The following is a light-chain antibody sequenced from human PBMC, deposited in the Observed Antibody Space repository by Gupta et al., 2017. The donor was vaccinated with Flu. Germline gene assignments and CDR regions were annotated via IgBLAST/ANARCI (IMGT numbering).Light chain of an antibody. CDR2: AAS. V-gene: IGKV1-12*02. J-gene: IGKJ1*01. CDR1: QAMSRW. Sequence: TITGLASQAMSRWLTLYQQKPGKAHTVLVYAASSLQSVVPSRFSGSGSGTYFTPTIRSLQPEDFATYYCLQANNFPWSFGLGTKVELQ. CDR3: LQANNFPWS.